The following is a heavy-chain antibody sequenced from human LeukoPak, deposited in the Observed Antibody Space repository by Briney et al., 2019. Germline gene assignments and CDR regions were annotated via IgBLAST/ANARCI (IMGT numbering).Heavy chain of an antibody. Sequence: GRSLRLSCAASGFSSSSYWMSWVRQAPGKGLEWVANVKQDGSEKNYVDSVKGRFIISRDNAKNSVYLQMNSLRVEDTAVYYCAGEDYGSGSYYFDYWGQGTLVTVSS. CDR1: GFSSSSYW. D-gene: IGHD3-10*01. CDR2: VKQDGSEK. J-gene: IGHJ4*02. V-gene: IGHV3-7*01. CDR3: AGEDYGSGSYYFDY.